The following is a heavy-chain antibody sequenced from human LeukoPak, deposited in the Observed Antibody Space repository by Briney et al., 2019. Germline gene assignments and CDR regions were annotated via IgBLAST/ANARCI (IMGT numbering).Heavy chain of an antibody. CDR1: GYTFTSYA. Sequence: ASVKVSCKASGYTFTSYAMNWVRQAPGQGLEWMGWINTNTGNQTYAQGFTGRFVFSLDTSVSTAYLQISSLKAEDTAVYYCARDRKPIVVVPAAKYNWFDPWGQGTLVTVSS. CDR3: ARDRKPIVVVPAAKYNWFDP. CDR2: INTNTGNQ. J-gene: IGHJ5*02. V-gene: IGHV7-4-1*02. D-gene: IGHD2-2*01.